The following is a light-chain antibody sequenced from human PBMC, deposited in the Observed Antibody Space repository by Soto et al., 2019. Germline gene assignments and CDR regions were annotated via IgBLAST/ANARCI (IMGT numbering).Light chain of an antibody. J-gene: IGLJ1*01. CDR3: CSYAGNNKYV. CDR2: DVY. CDR1: SSDVGGYGY. V-gene: IGLV2-11*01. Sequence: QSALTQPRSVSGSHGQSVTISCTGTSSDVGGYGYVSWYQQHPGKAPKLMIYDVYNRPSGVPDRFSGSKSGNTASLTISGLQAEDEAVYYCCSYAGNNKYVFGTGTKLTVL.